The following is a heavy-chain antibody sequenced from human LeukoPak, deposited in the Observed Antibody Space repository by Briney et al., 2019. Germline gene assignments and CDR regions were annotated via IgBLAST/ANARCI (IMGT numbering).Heavy chain of an antibody. V-gene: IGHV1-18*01. D-gene: IGHD3-3*01. J-gene: IGHJ3*02. Sequence: ASVKVSCKASGYTFTSYGMSWVRQAPGQGLEWMGWINAYNGNTNYAQKLQGRVTMTTDTSTSSAYMELRSLRSDDTAVYYCARAERITIFGVVIRTDAFDIWGQGTMVTVSS. CDR1: GYTFTSYG. CDR2: INAYNGNT. CDR3: ARAERITIFGVVIRTDAFDI.